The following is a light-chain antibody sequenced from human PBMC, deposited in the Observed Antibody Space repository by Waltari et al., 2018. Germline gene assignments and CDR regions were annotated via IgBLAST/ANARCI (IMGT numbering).Light chain of an antibody. Sequence: EIVLTQSPGTLSLSPGEGATHSCRASQSVTSNYLAWYQQNPGQVPRLLIHGASSRAPGIPDRFSGSGSGTDFTLTISRLEPEDFGIYYCQQYSNSPLTFGQGTKLEI. V-gene: IGKV3-20*01. CDR2: GAS. CDR3: QQYSNSPLT. J-gene: IGKJ2*01. CDR1: QSVTSNY.